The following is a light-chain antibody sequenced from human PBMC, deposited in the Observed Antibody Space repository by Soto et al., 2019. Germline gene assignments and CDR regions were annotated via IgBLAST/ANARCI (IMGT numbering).Light chain of an antibody. CDR1: QSVSSY. Sequence: EIVLTQSPATLSLSPGERATLSCRASQSVSSYLAWYQQKPGQAPRLLIYDASNRATGIPARFSGSGSGTDFTLTISSLEPEDFAVYYCQQHSNWPPMYTFGQGTKLEIK. CDR2: DAS. V-gene: IGKV3-11*01. CDR3: QQHSNWPPMYT. J-gene: IGKJ2*01.